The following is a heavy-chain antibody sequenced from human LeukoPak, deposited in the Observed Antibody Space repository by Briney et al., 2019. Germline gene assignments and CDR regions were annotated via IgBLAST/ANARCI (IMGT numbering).Heavy chain of an antibody. Sequence: PSETLSPTCTVSGGSISSYYWSWIRQPPGKGLEWIGYIYYSGSTNYNPSLKSRVTISVDTSKNQFSLKLSSVTAADTAVYYCARDQGIAARRGYFQHWGQGTLVTVSS. V-gene: IGHV4-59*01. CDR3: ARDQGIAARRGYFQH. CDR1: GGSISSYY. D-gene: IGHD6-6*01. J-gene: IGHJ1*01. CDR2: IYYSGST.